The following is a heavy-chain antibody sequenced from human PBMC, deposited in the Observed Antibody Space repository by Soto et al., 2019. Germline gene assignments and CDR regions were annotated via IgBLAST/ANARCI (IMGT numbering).Heavy chain of an antibody. Sequence: SVKVSCKASGGTFSSYAISWVRQAPGQGLEWMGGIIPIFATANYAQKFQGRVTITADESTSTAYMELSSLRSEDTAVYYCARGAFYYYGSGSYLNYFDYWGRG. CDR2: IIPIFATA. CDR1: GGTFSSYA. CDR3: ARGAFYYYGSGSYLNYFDY. J-gene: IGHJ4*02. D-gene: IGHD3-10*01. V-gene: IGHV1-69*13.